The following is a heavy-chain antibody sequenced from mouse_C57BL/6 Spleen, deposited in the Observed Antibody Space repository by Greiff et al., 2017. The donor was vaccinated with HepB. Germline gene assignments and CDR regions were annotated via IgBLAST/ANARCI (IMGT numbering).Heavy chain of an antibody. CDR3: ARSHYGSSYVGYFDV. J-gene: IGHJ1*03. CDR2: INPNNGGT. Sequence: EVKLQESGPELVKPGASVKMSCKASGYTFTDYNMHWVKQSHGKSLEWIGYINPNNGGTSYNQKFKGKATLTVNKSSSTAYMELRSLTSEDSAVYYCARSHYGSSYVGYFDVWGTGTTVTVSS. D-gene: IGHD1-1*01. V-gene: IGHV1-22*01. CDR1: GYTFTDYN.